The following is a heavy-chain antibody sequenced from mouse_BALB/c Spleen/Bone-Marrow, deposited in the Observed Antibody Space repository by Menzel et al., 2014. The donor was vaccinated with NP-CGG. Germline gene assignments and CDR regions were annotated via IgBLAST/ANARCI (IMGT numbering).Heavy chain of an antibody. Sequence: EVQGVESGGGLVQPGGSLKLSCAASGFTFTSYTMSWVRQTPEKRLEWVAYISNGGGSTYYPDTVKGRFTISRDNAKNTLYLQTSSLKSEDTAIYYCTREDYGAYWGQGTLVTVSA. D-gene: IGHD2-4*01. CDR3: TREDYGAY. J-gene: IGHJ3*01. CDR2: ISNGGGST. V-gene: IGHV5-12-2*01. CDR1: GFTFTSYT.